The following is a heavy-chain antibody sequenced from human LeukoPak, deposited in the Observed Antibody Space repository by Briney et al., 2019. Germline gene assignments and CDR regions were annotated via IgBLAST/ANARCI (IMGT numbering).Heavy chain of an antibody. CDR3: ARVQREGVGDY. V-gene: IGHV4-59*01. CDR1: GGSISSYY. J-gene: IGHJ4*02. D-gene: IGHD1-1*01. CDR2: IYYSGST. Sequence: SETLSLTCTVSGGSISSYYWSWIRQPPGKGLEWIGYIYYSGSTNYNPSLKSRVTISVDTSKNQLSLKLSSVTAADTAVYYCARVQREGVGDYWGQGTLVTVSS.